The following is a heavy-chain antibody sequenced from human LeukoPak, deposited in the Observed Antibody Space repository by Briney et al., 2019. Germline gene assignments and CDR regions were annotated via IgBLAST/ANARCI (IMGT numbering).Heavy chain of an antibody. CDR3: AREVGYYYDSSGYPY. CDR2: ISSSGSTI. J-gene: IGHJ4*02. Sequence: PGGSLRLSCAASGFTFSSYEMNWVRQAPGKGLEWVSYISSSGSTIYYADSVKGRFTISRDNAKNSLYLQMNSLRAEDTAVYYCAREVGYYYDSSGYPYWGQGTLVIVSS. CDR1: GFTFSSYE. V-gene: IGHV3-48*03. D-gene: IGHD3-22*01.